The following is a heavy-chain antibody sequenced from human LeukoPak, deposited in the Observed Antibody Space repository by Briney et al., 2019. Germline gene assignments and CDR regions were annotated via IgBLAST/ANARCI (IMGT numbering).Heavy chain of an antibody. D-gene: IGHD4-17*01. CDR3: AQGHDYGDYLNWFDP. J-gene: IGHJ5*02. CDR2: INHSEST. Sequence: SETLSLTCAVYGGSFSDYYWSWIRQPPGKGLEWIGEINHSESTNYNPSLKSRVTISVDTSKNQFSLKLSSVTAADTAVYYCAQGHDYGDYLNWFDPWGQGTLVTVSS. V-gene: IGHV4-34*01. CDR1: GGSFSDYY.